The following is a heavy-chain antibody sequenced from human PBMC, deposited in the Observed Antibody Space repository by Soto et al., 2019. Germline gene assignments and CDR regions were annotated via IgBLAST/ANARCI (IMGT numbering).Heavy chain of an antibody. Sequence: QLQLQESGSGLVKPSQTLSLTCAVSGGSISSGGYSWSWLRQPPGKGLEWIGYIYPSGSTYYNPSPKVRGTISVHRSKNQFSLKLSSATAAATAVYYWAPAGGLGAVAAHFRGQGTLVTVSS. CDR3: APAGGLGAVAAHF. V-gene: IGHV4-30-2*01. CDR1: GGSISSGGYS. CDR2: IYPSGST. D-gene: IGHD6-19*01. J-gene: IGHJ4*02.